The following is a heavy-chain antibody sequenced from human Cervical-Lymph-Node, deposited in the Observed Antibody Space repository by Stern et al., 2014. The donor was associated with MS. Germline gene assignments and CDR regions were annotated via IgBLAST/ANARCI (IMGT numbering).Heavy chain of an antibody. CDR3: ARRRSLLRPYGMDV. J-gene: IGHJ6*02. V-gene: IGHV3-33*01. CDR2: IWYDGSET. D-gene: IGHD3-3*01. CDR1: GFTFINYG. Sequence: VQLVESGGGVVQPGRSLRLSCAPSGFTFINYGMHWVRRAPGKGLEWVALIWYDGSETYYADSVRGRFIISRDNSKNVLFLQMNSLRAEDTAVYYCARRRSLLRPYGMDVWGQGTTVIVSS.